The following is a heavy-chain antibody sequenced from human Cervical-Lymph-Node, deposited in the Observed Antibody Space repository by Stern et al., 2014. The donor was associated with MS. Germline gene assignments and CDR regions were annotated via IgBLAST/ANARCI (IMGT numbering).Heavy chain of an antibody. CDR1: GYTFARST. CDR2: ISGVKGNT. V-gene: IGHV1-3*01. J-gene: IGHJ1*01. D-gene: IGHD3/OR15-3a*01. Sequence: QVQLVQSGAEVKKPGASIKVSCKTSGYTFARSTIHWVRQAPGQGLEWLGWISGVKGNTKSSEKVQGRVTLIRDTSANTAYMELTSLRPEDTAVYYCVKEDDGGLGRHWGQGTLVTVSS. CDR3: VKEDDGGLGRH.